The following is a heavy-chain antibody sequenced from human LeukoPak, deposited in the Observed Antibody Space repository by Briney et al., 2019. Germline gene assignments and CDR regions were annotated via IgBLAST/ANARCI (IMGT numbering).Heavy chain of an antibody. V-gene: IGHV4-34*01. CDR1: GGSFSGYY. D-gene: IGHD3-22*01. J-gene: IGHJ4*02. CDR3: ASSSGYYSSFGYFDC. Sequence: PSETLSLTCAVYGGSFSGYYWSWIRQPPGKGLEWIGEINHSGSINYNPSLKSRVTISVDTSKNQFSLKLSSVTAADTAVYYCASSSGYYSSFGYFDCWGQGTLVTVSS. CDR2: INHSGSI.